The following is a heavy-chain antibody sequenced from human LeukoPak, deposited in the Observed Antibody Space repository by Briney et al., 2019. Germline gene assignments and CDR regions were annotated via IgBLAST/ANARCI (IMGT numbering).Heavy chain of an antibody. CDR2: ISYDGSNK. D-gene: IGHD5-12*01. CDR1: GFTFSSYG. CDR3: ARKTDIVATIDY. Sequence: PGRSLRLSCAASGFTFSSYGMHWVRQAPGTGLEWVAVISYDGSNKYYADSVKGRFTISRDNSKNTLYLQMNSLRAEDTAVYYCARKTDIVATIDYWGQGTLVTVSS. J-gene: IGHJ4*02. V-gene: IGHV3-30*03.